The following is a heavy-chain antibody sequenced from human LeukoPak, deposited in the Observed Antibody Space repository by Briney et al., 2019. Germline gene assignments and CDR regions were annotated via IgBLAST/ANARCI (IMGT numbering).Heavy chain of an antibody. CDR2: TYYRSKWYN. CDR3: ARGRIAYYGMDV. D-gene: IGHD2-21*01. J-gene: IGHJ6*02. Sequence: SQTLSLTCAISGDSVSRNSVAWNWIRQSPSRGLEWLGRTYYRSKWYNDFAISVTSRITINPDTSKNQFSLLLNSVTPEDTAVYYCARGRIAYYGMDVWGQGTTVTVSS. V-gene: IGHV6-1*01. CDR1: GDSVSRNSVA.